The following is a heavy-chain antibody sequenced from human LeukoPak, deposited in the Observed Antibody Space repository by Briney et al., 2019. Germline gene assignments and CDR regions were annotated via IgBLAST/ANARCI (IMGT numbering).Heavy chain of an antibody. D-gene: IGHD3-10*01. CDR3: ARDFITMVRGNNWFDP. J-gene: IGHJ5*02. CDR1: GGTFISYA. Sequence: SVTVSCKASGGTFISYAISWVRQAPGQGLEWMGGIIPIFGTANYSQKLQGRVTMTTDTSTSTAYMELRSLRSDDTAVYYCARDFITMVRGNNWFDPWGQGTLVTVSS. CDR2: IIPIFGTA. V-gene: IGHV1-69*05.